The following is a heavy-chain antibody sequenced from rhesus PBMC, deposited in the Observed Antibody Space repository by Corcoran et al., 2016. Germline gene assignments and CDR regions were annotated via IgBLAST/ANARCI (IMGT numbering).Heavy chain of an antibody. CDR2: INRGGGST. V-gene: IGHV3S5*01. J-gene: IGHJ4*01. Sequence: EVQLVETGGGLVQPGGSLKLSCAASGFTFSSYGMSWVRQAPGKGLEWVSVINRGGGSTNYADAGKGRFTISRDNSKNTLSLQMNSLRAEDTAVYYCAKPPMGYWGQGVLVTISS. CDR1: GFTFSSYG. CDR3: AKPPMGY. D-gene: IGHD4-17*01.